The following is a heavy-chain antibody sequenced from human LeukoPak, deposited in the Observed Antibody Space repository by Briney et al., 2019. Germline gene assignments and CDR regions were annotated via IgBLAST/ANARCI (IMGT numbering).Heavy chain of an antibody. Sequence: GGSLRLSCAASGFTVSSHYMSWVRQAPGKGLEWVSVIYSGGSTYYADSVKGRFTLFRDNSKNMFHLQLNSLRAEDTAVYYCAKDYSDSRVADVFFEYWGQGTLVTVSS. V-gene: IGHV3-53*01. CDR3: AKDYSDSRVADVFFEY. D-gene: IGHD2-15*01. CDR2: IYSGGST. J-gene: IGHJ4*02. CDR1: GFTVSSHY.